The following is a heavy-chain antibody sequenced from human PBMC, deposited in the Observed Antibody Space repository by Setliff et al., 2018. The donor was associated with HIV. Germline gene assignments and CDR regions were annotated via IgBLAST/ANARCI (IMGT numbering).Heavy chain of an antibody. V-gene: IGHV4-39*01. CDR2: IFHSGSS. D-gene: IGHD3-16*01. J-gene: IGHJ3*02. Sequence: SETLSLTCTVSGGSISSSSYYWGWIRQPPGKGLEWIGSIFHSGSSYYNPSLKSRVTISVDTWKYQFSLKLSSVTAADTAVYYCARSSRVTTFGGVWRDDAFDIWGQGTMVTVSS. CDR3: ARSSRVTTFGGVWRDDAFDI. CDR1: GGSISSSSYY.